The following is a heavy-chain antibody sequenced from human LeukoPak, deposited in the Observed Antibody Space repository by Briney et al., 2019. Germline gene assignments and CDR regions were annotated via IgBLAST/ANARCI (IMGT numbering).Heavy chain of an antibody. CDR2: IWYDGSKK. CDR1: GFTFSSYG. D-gene: IGHD3-22*01. V-gene: IGHV3-33*01. J-gene: IGHJ4*02. Sequence: AGGPLRLSCAASGFTFSSYGMHWVRQAPGKGLEWVALIWYDGSKKYYADSVKGRFTISRDNSQSTLYLQMNSLRAEDTAVYFCARDAYDTNGYYTRIYWGQGTLVAVSS. CDR3: ARDAYDTNGYYTRIY.